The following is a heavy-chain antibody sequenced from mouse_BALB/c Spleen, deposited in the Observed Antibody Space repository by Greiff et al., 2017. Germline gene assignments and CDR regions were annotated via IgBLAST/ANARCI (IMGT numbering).Heavy chain of an antibody. CDR3: TRSDAMDY. CDR1: GYTFTSYY. CDR2: INPSNGGT. V-gene: IGHV1S81*02. J-gene: IGHJ4*01. Sequence: QVQLKQPGAELVKPGASVKLSCKASGYTFTSYYMYWVKQRPGQGLEWIGGINPSNGGTNFNEKFKSKATLTVDKSSSTAYMQLSSLTSEDSAVYYCTRSDAMDYWGQGTSVTVSS.